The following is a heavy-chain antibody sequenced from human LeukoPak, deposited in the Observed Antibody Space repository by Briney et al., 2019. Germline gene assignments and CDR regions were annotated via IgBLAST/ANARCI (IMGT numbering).Heavy chain of an antibody. Sequence: GGSLRLSCAASGFTFSNAWMSWVRQAPGKGLEWVGRIKSKTDGGTTDYAAPVKGRFTISRDDSKNTLYLQMNSLKTEDTAVYYCTALRMATIGNDAFDIWGQGTMVTVSS. CDR3: TALRMATIGNDAFDI. J-gene: IGHJ3*02. CDR1: GFTFSNAW. V-gene: IGHV3-15*01. D-gene: IGHD5-24*01. CDR2: IKSKTDGGTT.